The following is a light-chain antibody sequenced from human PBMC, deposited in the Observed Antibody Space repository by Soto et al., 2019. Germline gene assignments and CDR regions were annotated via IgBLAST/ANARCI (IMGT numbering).Light chain of an antibody. CDR3: QHRNGYPLT. V-gene: IGKV1-9*01. CDR2: AAS. CDR1: QGISTY. Sequence: DIQLTQSPSFLSASVGDRVTITCRASQGISTYLAWYQRKPGKAPNLLIYAASTLQTGVPSRFSGSGSGTEFTLTISSLQPEDFATYYCQHRNGYPLTFGGGTRVEIK. J-gene: IGKJ4*01.